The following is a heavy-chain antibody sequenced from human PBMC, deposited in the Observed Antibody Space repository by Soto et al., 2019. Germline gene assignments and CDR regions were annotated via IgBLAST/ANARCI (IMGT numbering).Heavy chain of an antibody. V-gene: IGHV1-18*01. CDR3: ARVMVGYGSGSYYVDY. J-gene: IGHJ4*02. CDR1: GYTFTSYG. CDR2: ISAYNGNT. D-gene: IGHD3-10*01. Sequence: ASVKVSCKASGYTFTSYGISWVRQAPGQGLEWMGWISAYNGNTNYAQKLQGRVTMTTDTSTSTAYMELRSLRSDDTAVYYCARVMVGYGSGSYYVDYWGQGTLVTVSS.